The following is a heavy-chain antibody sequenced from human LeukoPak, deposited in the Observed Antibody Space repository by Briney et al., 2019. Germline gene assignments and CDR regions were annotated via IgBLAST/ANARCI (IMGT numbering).Heavy chain of an antibody. Sequence: GRSLRLSCAASGFTFSSYAMHWVRQAPGKGLEWVAVISYDGGNKYYADSVEGRFTISRDNSKKTLYLQMNSLRAEDTAVYYCARDRDTPDFGIFDDWGQGTLVTVSS. D-gene: IGHD3-3*01. CDR3: ARDRDTPDFGIFDD. CDR1: GFTFSSYA. CDR2: ISYDGGNK. J-gene: IGHJ4*02. V-gene: IGHV3-30-3*01.